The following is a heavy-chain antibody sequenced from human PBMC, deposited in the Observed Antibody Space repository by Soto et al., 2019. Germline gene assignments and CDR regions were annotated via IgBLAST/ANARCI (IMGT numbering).Heavy chain of an antibody. CDR3: AIKHDSSGYYNL. J-gene: IGHJ4*02. CDR1: GLTFSRYA. CDR2: ISGYGDNT. V-gene: IGHV3-23*01. Sequence: GGSLRLSCVVSGLTFSRYAMSWVRQAPGKGLEWVSAISGYGDNTNYADYVKGRFTISRDNSKNTLFLQMNNLRVEDAATYYCAIKHDSSGYYNLWGQGTPVTVSS. D-gene: IGHD3-22*01.